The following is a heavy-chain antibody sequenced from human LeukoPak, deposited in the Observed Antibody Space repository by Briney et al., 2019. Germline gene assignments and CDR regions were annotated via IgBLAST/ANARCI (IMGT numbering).Heavy chain of an antibody. CDR3: ASYPHIAVVVAAKYLDY. CDR2: IYYSGST. V-gene: IGHV4-39*07. Sequence: SETLSLTCTVSGGSISSSSYYWGWIRQPPGKGLEWIGSIYYSGSTYYNPSLKSRVTISVDTSKNQFSLKLSSVTAADTAVYYCASYPHIAVVVAAKYLDYWGQGTLVTVSS. J-gene: IGHJ4*02. CDR1: GGSISSSSYY. D-gene: IGHD2-15*01.